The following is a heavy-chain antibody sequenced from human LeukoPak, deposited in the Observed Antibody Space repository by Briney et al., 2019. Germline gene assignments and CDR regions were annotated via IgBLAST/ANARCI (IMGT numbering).Heavy chain of an antibody. Sequence: GGSLRLSCAASGFTFSSYAMSWVRQAPGKGLEWVSSISGSGGSTYYADSVKGRFTISRDNSKNTLYLQMNSLGAEDTALYFCASLLLTTSYWGQGTLVTVSS. V-gene: IGHV3-23*01. J-gene: IGHJ4*02. D-gene: IGHD2/OR15-2a*01. CDR3: ASLLLTTSY. CDR1: GFTFSSYA. CDR2: ISGSGGST.